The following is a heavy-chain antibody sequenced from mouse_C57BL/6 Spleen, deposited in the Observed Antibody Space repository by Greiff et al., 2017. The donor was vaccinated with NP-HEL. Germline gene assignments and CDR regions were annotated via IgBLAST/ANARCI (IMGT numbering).Heavy chain of an antibody. D-gene: IGHD3-2*02. Sequence: VQLQQSGPELVKPGASVKISCKASGYAFSSSWMNWVKQRPGKGLEWIGRIYPGDGDTNYNGKFKGKATLTADKSSSTAYMQLSSLTSEDSAVYFCSRYDAAQATWGFDYWGQGTTLTVSS. CDR1: GYAFSSSW. CDR2: IYPGDGDT. V-gene: IGHV1-82*01. CDR3: SRYDAAQATWGFDY. J-gene: IGHJ2*01.